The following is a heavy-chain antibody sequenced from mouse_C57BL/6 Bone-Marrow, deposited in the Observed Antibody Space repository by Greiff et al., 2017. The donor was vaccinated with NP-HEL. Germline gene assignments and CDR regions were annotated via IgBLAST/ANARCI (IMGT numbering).Heavy chain of an antibody. Sequence: EVQLVESGGDLVKPGGSLKLSCAASGFTFSSYGMSWVRQTPDKRLEWVATISSGGSYTYSPDSVKGRFTISRDNAKNTLYLQMSSRKSEDTAMYYCARLGLRVFAYWGQGTLVTVSA. V-gene: IGHV5-6*01. CDR3: ARLGLRVFAY. CDR2: ISSGGSYT. CDR1: GFTFSSYG. J-gene: IGHJ3*01. D-gene: IGHD2-4*01.